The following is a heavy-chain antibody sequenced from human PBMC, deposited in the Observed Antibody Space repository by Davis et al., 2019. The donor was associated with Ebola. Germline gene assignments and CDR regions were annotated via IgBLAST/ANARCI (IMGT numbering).Heavy chain of an antibody. V-gene: IGHV4-59*08. Sequence: MPSETLSLTCTVSGGSISSYYWSWIRQPPGKGLEWIGYIYYSGSTNYNPSLKSRVTISVDTSKNQFSLKLSSVTAADTAVYYCARLRPTAMVFYGTDVWGQGTTVTVSS. D-gene: IGHD5-18*01. J-gene: IGHJ6*02. CDR2: IYYSGST. CDR1: GGSISSYY. CDR3: ARLRPTAMVFYGTDV.